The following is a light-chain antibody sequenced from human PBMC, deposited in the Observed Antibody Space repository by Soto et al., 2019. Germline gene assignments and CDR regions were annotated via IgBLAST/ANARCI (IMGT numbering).Light chain of an antibody. J-gene: IGKJ3*01. CDR3: QQAHSFPFT. CDR2: AAS. Sequence: DIQMTQSPSSVSASVGDRVTITCRASQDIIGRLGWYQQKPGEAPKLLIYAASSLQSGVPSRFSGSGSGAAFTLTITSLQPEDSAVYYCQQAHSFPFTFGPGTKVSIK. CDR1: QDIIGR. V-gene: IGKV1-12*01.